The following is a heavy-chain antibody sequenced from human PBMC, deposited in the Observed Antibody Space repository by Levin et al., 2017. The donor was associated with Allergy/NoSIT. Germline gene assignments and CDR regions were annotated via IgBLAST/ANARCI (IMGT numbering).Heavy chain of an antibody. V-gene: IGHV3-30*18. Sequence: LSLTCAASGFTFSSHGMHWVRQVPGKGLEWVALISLDGSNEYYADSVKGRFAISRDNSRHTLYLQMNNLRVADTAIYYCAKDHGSYAEMFPDYWGQGTLVTVSS. CDR3: AKDHGSYAEMFPDY. J-gene: IGHJ4*02. CDR1: GFTFSSHG. CDR2: ISLDGSNE. D-gene: IGHD5-24*01.